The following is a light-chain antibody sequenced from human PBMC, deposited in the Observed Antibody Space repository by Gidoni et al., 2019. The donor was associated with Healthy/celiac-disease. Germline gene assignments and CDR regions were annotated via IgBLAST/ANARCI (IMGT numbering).Light chain of an antibody. CDR3: QVWDSSSDHVV. V-gene: IGLV3-21*02. CDR1: NIGSKS. J-gene: IGLJ2*01. Sequence: SSVLTHPPPVSVAPGPTARLTCGGNNIGSKSVHWYQQKPGQAPVLVVYDDSDRPSGIPERFSGSNSGNTATLTISRVEAGDEADYYCQVWDSSSDHVVFGGGTKLTVL. CDR2: DDS.